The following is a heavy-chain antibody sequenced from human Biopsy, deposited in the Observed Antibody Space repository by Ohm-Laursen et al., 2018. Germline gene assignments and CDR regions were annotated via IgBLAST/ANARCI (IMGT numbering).Heavy chain of an antibody. CDR2: INPNSGVT. V-gene: IGHV1-2*02. CDR3: ARDPRYGYGSYFDY. Sequence: GASVKVSCKASGYTFTGYYMHWVRQAPGQGLEWMGWINPNSGVTNYAQRFQGRVTMTRDTSISTAYMELSRLRSDDTAVYYCARDPRYGYGSYFDYWGQETLVAVSS. D-gene: IGHD3-10*01. CDR1: GYTFTGYY. J-gene: IGHJ4*02.